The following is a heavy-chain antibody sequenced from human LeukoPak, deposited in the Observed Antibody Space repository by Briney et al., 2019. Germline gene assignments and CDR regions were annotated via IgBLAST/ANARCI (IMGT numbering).Heavy chain of an antibody. V-gene: IGHV3-21*01. Sequence: GGSLRLSCAASGFTFSSYSMNWVRQAPGKGLEWVSSISGSSSYIYYADSVKGRFTISRDNAKNSLYVQMNSLRAEDTAVYYCARDRVLGKMYYYYYMDVWGKGTTVTVSS. CDR3: ARDRVLGKMYYYYYMDV. CDR2: ISGSSSYI. CDR1: GFTFSSYS. D-gene: IGHD1-26*01. J-gene: IGHJ6*03.